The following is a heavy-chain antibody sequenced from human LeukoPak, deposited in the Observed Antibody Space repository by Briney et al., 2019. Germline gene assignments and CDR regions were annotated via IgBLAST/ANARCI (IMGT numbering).Heavy chain of an antibody. D-gene: IGHD1-26*01. CDR2: VDPRNGAT. V-gene: IGHV1-2*02. Sequence: ASVKVSCKPSGYTFTAFYTHWVRQAPGQGLEWMGWVDPRNGATHYAQKFQGRITMTRDTSISTAYLQLSNLISDDTAIYYCAQIGILGRYWDFLSWGHETLVTVSS. CDR3: AQIGILGRYWDFLS. CDR1: GYTFTAFY. J-gene: IGHJ5*01.